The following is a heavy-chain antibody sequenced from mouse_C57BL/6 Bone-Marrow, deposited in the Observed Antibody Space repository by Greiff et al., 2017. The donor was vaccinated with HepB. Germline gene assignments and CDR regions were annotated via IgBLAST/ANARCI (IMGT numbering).Heavy chain of an antibody. D-gene: IGHD1-1*01. V-gene: IGHV5-6*02. CDR1: GFTFSSYG. Sequence: EVKLVESGGDLVKPGGSLKLSCAASGFTFSSYGMSWVHQTPDKRLEWVATISSGGSYTYYPDSVKGRFTISRDNAKNTLYLQMSSLKSEDTAMYYCARRDYGSSYGYWGQGTTLTVSS. CDR3: ARRDYGSSYGY. CDR2: ISSGGSYT. J-gene: IGHJ2*01.